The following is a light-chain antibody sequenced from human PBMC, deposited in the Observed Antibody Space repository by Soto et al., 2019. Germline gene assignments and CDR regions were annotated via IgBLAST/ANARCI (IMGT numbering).Light chain of an antibody. V-gene: IGKV1-5*03. CDR3: QQYNSYS. J-gene: IGKJ1*01. CDR2: KAS. Sequence: DIQMTPSPSTLSASVGDRVISTCLASQSISSWLAWYQQKPGKAPKLLIYKASSLESGVPSRFSGSGSGTEFTLTISGLQPDDFATYYCQQYNSYSFGQGTKVDIK. CDR1: QSISSW.